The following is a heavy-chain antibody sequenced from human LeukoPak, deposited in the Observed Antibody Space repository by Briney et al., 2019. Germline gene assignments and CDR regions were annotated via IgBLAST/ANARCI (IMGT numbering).Heavy chain of an antibody. D-gene: IGHD3-22*01. J-gene: IGHJ4*02. V-gene: IGHV3-64*01. CDR1: GFTFSSYA. CDR3: ARVQVPSSRITMIPLSL. CDR2: ISSNGGST. Sequence: PGGSLRLSCAASGFTFSSYAMHWVRQAPGKGLEYVSAISSNGGSTYYANSVKGRFTISRDNSKNTLYLQMGSLRAEDMAVYYCARVQVPSSRITMIPLSLWGQGTLVTVSS.